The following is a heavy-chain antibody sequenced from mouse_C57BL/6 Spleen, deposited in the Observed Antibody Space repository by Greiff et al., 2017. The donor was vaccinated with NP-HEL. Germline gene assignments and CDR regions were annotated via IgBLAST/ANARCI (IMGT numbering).Heavy chain of an antibody. CDR2: IDPENGDT. Sequence: EVQLQQSGAELVRPGASVKLSCTASGFNIKDDYMHWVKQRPEQGLEWIGWIDPENGDTEYASKFQGKATITADTSSNTAYLQLSSLTSEETAGYYCTTDSSGTGAWFAYGSQGTLVTVSA. V-gene: IGHV14-4*01. CDR3: TTDSSGTGAWFAY. J-gene: IGHJ3*01. D-gene: IGHD3-2*02. CDR1: GFNIKDDY.